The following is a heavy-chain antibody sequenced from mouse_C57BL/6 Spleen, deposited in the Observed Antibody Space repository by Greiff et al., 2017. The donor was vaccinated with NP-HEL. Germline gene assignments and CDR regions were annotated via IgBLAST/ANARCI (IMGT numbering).Heavy chain of an antibody. CDR3: ARSGDFDV. D-gene: IGHD3-1*01. J-gene: IGHJ1*03. CDR1: GYTFTSYW. Sequence: QVQLQQPGAELVMPGASVKLSCKASGYTFTSYWMHWVKQRPGQGLEWIGEIDPSDSYTNYNQKFKGKFTLTVDKSSITTYMQVGSLTSEDSAVYYCARSGDFDVWGTGTTVTVSS. CDR2: IDPSDSYT. V-gene: IGHV1-69*01.